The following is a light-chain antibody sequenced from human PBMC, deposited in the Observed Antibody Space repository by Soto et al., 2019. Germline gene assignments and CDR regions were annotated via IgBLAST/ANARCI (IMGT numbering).Light chain of an antibody. J-gene: IGLJ1*01. CDR3: SSYAGSNKSV. CDR1: SSDVGGYNY. Sequence: QSAVTQPPCASGSPGQSVTISCTGTSSDVGGYNYVSWYQQHPGKAPKLMIYEVSKRPSGVPDRFSGSKSGNTASLTVSGLQPEDEADYYCSSYAGSNKSVFGTGTKLTVL. V-gene: IGLV2-8*01. CDR2: EVS.